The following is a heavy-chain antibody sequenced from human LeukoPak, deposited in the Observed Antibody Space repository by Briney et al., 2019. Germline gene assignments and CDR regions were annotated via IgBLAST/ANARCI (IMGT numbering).Heavy chain of an antibody. CDR1: GDSISTNIYY. Sequence: SETLSLTCIVSGDSISTNIYYWGWIRQPPGKGLEWIGTSFNGGNTYYNPSLKSRVTIPIDASKNQFSLTLTSVTAEDTAVYYCATTSGYRNYYYYHVDVWGPGTTVTVSS. D-gene: IGHD3-3*01. CDR3: ATTSGYRNYYYYHVDV. J-gene: IGHJ6*03. V-gene: IGHV4-39*01. CDR2: SFNGGNT.